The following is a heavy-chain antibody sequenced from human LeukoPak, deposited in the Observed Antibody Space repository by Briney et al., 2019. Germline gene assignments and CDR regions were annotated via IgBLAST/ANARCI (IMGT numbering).Heavy chain of an antibody. Sequence: SETLSLTCTVSGGSISSYYWSWIRQPPGKGLEWIGYIYYSGSTNYNPSLKSRVTISVDTSKNQFSLKLSSVTAADTAVYYCAGYCSSTSCPRGSYFDYWGQGTLVTVSS. V-gene: IGHV4-59*01. CDR1: GGSISSYY. D-gene: IGHD2-2*01. CDR3: AGYCSSTSCPRGSYFDY. J-gene: IGHJ4*02. CDR2: IYYSGST.